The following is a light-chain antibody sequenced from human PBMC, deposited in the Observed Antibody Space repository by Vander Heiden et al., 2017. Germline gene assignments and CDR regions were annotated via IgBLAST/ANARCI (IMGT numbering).Light chain of an antibody. CDR1: NIGNKR. Sequence: SYGLTQPPSESVAPGPTAKITGGRNNIGNKRVHWYQQKPSQAPVLVVYDDDARPSEIPERFSGSNSGNTATLTISRVEAGDEADYYCQLWDSRSGFAVFGGGTKLTVL. J-gene: IGLJ2*01. CDR3: QLWDSRSGFAV. V-gene: IGLV3-21*02. CDR2: DDD.